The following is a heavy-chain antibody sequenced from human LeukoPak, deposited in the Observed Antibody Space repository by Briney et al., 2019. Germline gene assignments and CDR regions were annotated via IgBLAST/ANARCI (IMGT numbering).Heavy chain of an antibody. CDR3: TTDADDVVPAAISGFPVNY. J-gene: IGHJ4*02. CDR1: GFTFSNAW. CDR2: SKSKTDGGTT. D-gene: IGHD2-2*01. Sequence: SGGSLRPSCAASGFTFSNAWMSWVRQAPGKGLEWVGRSKSKTDGGTTDYAAPVKGRFTISRDDSKNTLYLQMNSLKTEDTAVYYCTTDADDVVPAAISGFPVNYWGQGTLVTVSS. V-gene: IGHV3-15*01.